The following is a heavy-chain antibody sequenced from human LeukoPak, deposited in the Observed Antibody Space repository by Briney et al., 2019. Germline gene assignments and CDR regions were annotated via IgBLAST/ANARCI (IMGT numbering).Heavy chain of an antibody. CDR2: ISNSGGST. D-gene: IGHD3-10*01. CDR3: AKVKGPGRYYNPQFDY. V-gene: IGHV3-23*01. Sequence: AGGYLRLSCAASGFIINSYAMSWVRQAPGKGLDWVSVISNSGGSTYYTDSVKGRFTVSRDNSKNTMYLQTNSLRAEDTAIYFCAKVKGPGRYYNPQFDYWGQGIPVTASS. J-gene: IGHJ4*02. CDR1: GFIINSYA.